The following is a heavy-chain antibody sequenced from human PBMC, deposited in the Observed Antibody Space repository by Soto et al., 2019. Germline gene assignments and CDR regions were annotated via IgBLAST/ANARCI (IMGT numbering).Heavy chain of an antibody. Sequence: QLQLQESGSGLVKPSQTLSLTCAVSGGSISSGGYSWSWIRQPPGKGLEWIGYIYHSGSTYYNPSLESRVTISVDRFKNQFSLKLSSVTAADTAVYYCARSITGTTADPVYFDYWGQGTLVTVSA. CDR2: IYHSGST. CDR3: ARSITGTTADPVYFDY. D-gene: IGHD1-7*01. CDR1: GGSISSGGYS. J-gene: IGHJ4*02. V-gene: IGHV4-30-2*01.